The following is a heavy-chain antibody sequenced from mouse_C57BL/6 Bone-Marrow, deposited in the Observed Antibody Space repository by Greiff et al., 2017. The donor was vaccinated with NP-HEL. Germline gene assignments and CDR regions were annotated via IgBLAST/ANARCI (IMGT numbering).Heavy chain of an antibody. CDR3: ARLDFYGSSFYAMDY. CDR1: GFNFSSYG. V-gene: IGHV5-6*01. CDR2: ISSGGSYT. Sequence: DVHLVESGGDFVKPGGSLKLSCAASGFNFSSYGMSWVRQTPDKRLEWVATISSGGSYTYYPASLQGRSTISRDNAKNTLYLQMSSLTSEDTAMYYCARLDFYGSSFYAMDYWGQGTSVTVSS. J-gene: IGHJ4*01. D-gene: IGHD1-1*01.